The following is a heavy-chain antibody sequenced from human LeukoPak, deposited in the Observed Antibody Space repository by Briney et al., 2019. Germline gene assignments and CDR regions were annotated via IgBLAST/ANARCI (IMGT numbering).Heavy chain of an antibody. D-gene: IGHD6-13*01. Sequence: ASVKVSCKASGYTFTGYYMHWVRQAPGQGLEWMGRINPNSGGTNYAQKFQGRVTMTRDTSISTAYMELSRLRSDDTAVYYCARDLEFADWYSSSCHNWFDPWGQGTLVTVSS. CDR3: ARDLEFADWYSSSCHNWFDP. CDR2: INPNSGGT. V-gene: IGHV1-2*02. CDR1: GYTFTGYY. J-gene: IGHJ5*02.